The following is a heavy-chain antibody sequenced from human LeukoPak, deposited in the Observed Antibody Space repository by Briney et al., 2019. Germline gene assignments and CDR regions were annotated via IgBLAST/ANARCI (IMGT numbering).Heavy chain of an antibody. CDR3: ARNQWLDY. Sequence: GGSLRLSCAASGFTFSSYSMNWVRQAPGRGLEWVANIKQDGSERYYVDSVKGRFTISRDNAKNSLYLQMNSLKAEDTALYYCARNQWLDYWGQGTLVTVSS. CDR1: GFTFSSYS. V-gene: IGHV3-7*01. J-gene: IGHJ4*02. CDR2: IKQDGSER. D-gene: IGHD6-19*01.